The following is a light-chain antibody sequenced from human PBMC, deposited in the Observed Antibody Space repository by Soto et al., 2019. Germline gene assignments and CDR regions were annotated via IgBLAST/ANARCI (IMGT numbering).Light chain of an antibody. V-gene: IGKV1-6*01. CDR2: AAS. CDR1: QGIRNE. J-gene: IGKJ4*01. CDR3: LQEYNSPLT. Sequence: AIQMTQAPSSRSASVGDRVTITCRASQGIRNELGWYQQKPGRAPKLLIYAASTLQSGVPSRFSGSGSGTDFTLTISSLQPEDFATYYCLQEYNSPLTFGGGTKVEIK.